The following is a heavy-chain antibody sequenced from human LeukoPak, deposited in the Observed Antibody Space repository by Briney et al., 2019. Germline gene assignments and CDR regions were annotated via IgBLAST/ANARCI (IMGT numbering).Heavy chain of an antibody. CDR2: IKEDGSNL. Sequence: PGGSLRPSCAASGFTFSSYWMGWVRQAPGKGLEWVANIKEDGSNLYYLDSVKGRFTISRDNAENSLHLQMNSLRAEDTAVYFCARVICDYVWGSYRCHFDYWGQGTLVSVSS. V-gene: IGHV3-7*01. D-gene: IGHD3-16*02. J-gene: IGHJ4*02. CDR1: GFTFSSYW. CDR3: ARVICDYVWGSYRCHFDY.